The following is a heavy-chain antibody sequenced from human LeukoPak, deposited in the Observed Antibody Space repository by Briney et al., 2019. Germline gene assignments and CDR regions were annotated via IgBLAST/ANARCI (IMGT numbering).Heavy chain of an antibody. J-gene: IGHJ4*02. CDR2: IKSKTDGGTT. D-gene: IGHD3-22*01. CDR3: ARDGRWINYYDGSAPL. V-gene: IGHV3-15*01. Sequence: NPGGSLRLSCAASGFTFSNAWMSWVRQAPGKGLEWVGRIKSKTDGGTTDYAAPVKGRFTISRDNAKNSLYLQMNSLTVEDTAVYYCARDGRWINYYDGSAPLWGQGTLVTVSS. CDR1: GFTFSNAW.